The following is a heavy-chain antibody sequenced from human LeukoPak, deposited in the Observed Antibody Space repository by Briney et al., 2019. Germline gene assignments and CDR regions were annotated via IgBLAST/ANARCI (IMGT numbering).Heavy chain of an antibody. CDR1: GGIFISYV. CDR3: ASCGGYYDSRGLDY. V-gene: IGHV1-69*04. CDR2: IIPILGIA. J-gene: IGHJ4*02. D-gene: IGHD3-22*01. Sequence: GCAVQVSCKSSGGIFISYVCSWVRQAPCQGVEWMGMIIPILGIANYAQKFQGRVTITADKSTSTAYMELSSLRSEDTAVYYCASCGGYYDSRGLDYWGQGTLVTVSS.